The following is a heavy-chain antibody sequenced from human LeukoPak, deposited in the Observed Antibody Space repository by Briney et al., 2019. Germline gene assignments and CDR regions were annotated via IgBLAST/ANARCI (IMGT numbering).Heavy chain of an antibody. D-gene: IGHD2-15*01. J-gene: IGHJ4*02. CDR2: ISYSGST. V-gene: IGHV4-59*01. CDR3: ARRRPYCSGGNCYSLLDY. Sequence: SETLSLTCTVSGGSINSYYWSWIRQPLGKGLEWIGYISYSGSTNYNPSLKSRVTLSVDTSKNQFSLELSSVTAADTAVYYCARRRPYCSGGNCYSLLDYWGQGTLVTVSS. CDR1: GGSINSYY.